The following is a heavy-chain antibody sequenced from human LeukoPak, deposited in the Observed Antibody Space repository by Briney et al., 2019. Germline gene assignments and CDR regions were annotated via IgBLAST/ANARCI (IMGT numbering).Heavy chain of an antibody. J-gene: IGHJ6*02. V-gene: IGHV3-21*01. CDR1: GFTFSSYS. CDR3: ARVPALEEAIWVYSGYETYYYYGMDV. CDR2: ISSSSSYI. D-gene: IGHD5-12*01. Sequence: PGGSLRLSCEASGFTFSSYSMNWVRQAPGKGLEWVSSISSSSSYIYYADSVKGRFTISRDNAKNSLYLQMNSLRAEDTAVYYCARVPALEEAIWVYSGYETYYYYGMDVWGQGTTVTVSS.